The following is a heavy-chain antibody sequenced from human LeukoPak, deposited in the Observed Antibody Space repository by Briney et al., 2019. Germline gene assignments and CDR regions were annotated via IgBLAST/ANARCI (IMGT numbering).Heavy chain of an antibody. CDR2: ISWNSGSI. J-gene: IGHJ4*02. CDR3: AKAPITMVRGGNFDY. Sequence: GGSLRLSCAASGFTFSSYWMHWVRQAPGKGLEWVSGISWNSGSIGYADSVKGRFTISRDNAKNSLYLQMDSLRVEDTALYYCAKAPITMVRGGNFDYWGQGTLVTVSS. D-gene: IGHD3-10*01. V-gene: IGHV3-9*01. CDR1: GFTFSSYW.